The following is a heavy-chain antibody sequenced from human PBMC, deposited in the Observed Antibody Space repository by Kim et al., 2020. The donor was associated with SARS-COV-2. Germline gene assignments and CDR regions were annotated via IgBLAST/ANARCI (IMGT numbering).Heavy chain of an antibody. D-gene: IGHD5-18*01. CDR2: IIPILGIA. J-gene: IGHJ5*02. CDR3: ARGTAMVTGWFDP. Sequence: SVKVSCKASGGTFSSYAISWVRQAPGQGLEWMGRIIPILGIANYAQKFQGRVTITADKSTSTAYMELSSLRSEDTAVYYCARGTAMVTGWFDPWGQGTLVTVSS. V-gene: IGHV1-69*04. CDR1: GGTFSSYA.